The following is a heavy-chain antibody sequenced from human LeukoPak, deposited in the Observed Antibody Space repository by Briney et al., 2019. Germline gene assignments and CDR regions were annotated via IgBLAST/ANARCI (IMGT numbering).Heavy chain of an antibody. Sequence: GGSLRLSCAASGFTFSSSAMHWVRQAPDKGLEWVAVISYDGSNKYYADSVKGRFTISRDNSKNTLFLQMNSLRAEDTAVYYCAKDQGYCSSTSCFLDYWGQGTLVTASS. CDR3: AKDQGYCSSTSCFLDY. D-gene: IGHD2-2*01. V-gene: IGHV3-30-3*01. CDR2: ISYDGSNK. CDR1: GFTFSSSA. J-gene: IGHJ4*02.